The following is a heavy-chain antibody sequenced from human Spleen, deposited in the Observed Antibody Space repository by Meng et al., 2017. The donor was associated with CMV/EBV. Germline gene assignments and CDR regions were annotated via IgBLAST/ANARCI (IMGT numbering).Heavy chain of an antibody. D-gene: IGHD5-18*01. CDR3: AREATAMARYNDY. J-gene: IGHJ4*02. Sequence: GESLKISCAASGFTFSSYWMHWVRQAPGKGLVWVSRINSDGSSTRYADSVKGRFTISRDNAKNTLYLQMNSLRAEDTAVYYCAREATAMARYNDYWGQGTLVTVSS. CDR2: INSDGSST. V-gene: IGHV3-74*01. CDR1: GFTFSSYW.